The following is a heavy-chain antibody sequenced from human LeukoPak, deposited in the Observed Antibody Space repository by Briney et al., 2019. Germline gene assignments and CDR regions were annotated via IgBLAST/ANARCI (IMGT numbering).Heavy chain of an antibody. CDR1: GGSISSSSYY. D-gene: IGHD5-12*01. V-gene: IGHV4-61*05. Sequence: SETLSLTCTVSGGSISSSSYYWGWIRQPPGKGLEWIGYIYYSGSTNYNPSLKSRVTISVDTSKNQFSLKLSSVTAADTAVYYCARHRGYSGYDPDYWGQGTLVTVSS. CDR2: IYYSGST. CDR3: ARHRGYSGYDPDY. J-gene: IGHJ4*02.